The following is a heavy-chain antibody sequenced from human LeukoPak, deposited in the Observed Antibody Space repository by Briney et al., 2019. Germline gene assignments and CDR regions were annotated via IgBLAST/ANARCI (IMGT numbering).Heavy chain of an antibody. CDR2: ISSSSSYT. Sequence: GGSLRLSRAASGFTFSDYYMSWIRQAPGKGLEWVSYISSSSSYTNCADSVKGRFTISRDNAKNSLYLQMNSLRAGDTAVYYCARVYSSGWTIFDYWGQGTLVTVSS. V-gene: IGHV3-11*05. J-gene: IGHJ4*02. D-gene: IGHD6-19*01. CDR1: GFTFSDYY. CDR3: ARVYSSGWTIFDY.